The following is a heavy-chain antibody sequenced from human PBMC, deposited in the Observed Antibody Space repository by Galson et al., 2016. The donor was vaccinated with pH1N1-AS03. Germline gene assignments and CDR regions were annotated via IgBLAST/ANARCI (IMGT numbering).Heavy chain of an antibody. Sequence: SLRLSCAGSGFTFSGYWMSWVRQAPGKGLEWVANINQDGSVKYYVDSVKGRFTVSRDNSKNTLYLQMNGLRAEDTAIYYCANPRASGTTMVTRLDYWGQGILVTVSS. J-gene: IGHJ4*02. D-gene: IGHD5-18*01. CDR1: GFTFSGYW. CDR3: ANPRASGTTMVTRLDY. CDR2: INQDGSVK. V-gene: IGHV3-7*01.